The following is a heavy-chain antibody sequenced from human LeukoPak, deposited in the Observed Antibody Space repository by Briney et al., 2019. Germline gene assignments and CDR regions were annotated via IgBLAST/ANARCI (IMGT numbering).Heavy chain of an antibody. CDR3: ASCSWCYYYYYYMDV. D-gene: IGHD2-15*01. CDR2: ISYDGSNK. CDR1: GFTFSSYA. J-gene: IGHJ6*03. Sequence: GGSLRLSCAASGFTFSSYAMHWVRQAPGKGLEWVALISYDGSNKYFADSVKGRFTISRDNAKNSLYLRMNSLRAEDTAVYYCASCSWCYYYYYYMDVWGKGTTVTVSS. V-gene: IGHV3-30*04.